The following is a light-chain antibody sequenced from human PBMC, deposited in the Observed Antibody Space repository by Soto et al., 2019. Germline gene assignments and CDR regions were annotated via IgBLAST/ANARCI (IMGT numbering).Light chain of an antibody. CDR3: QQYNNWPLT. Sequence: EIVMTQSPATLSVSPGESATLSCRASQGVSDNLAWYQQKPGQAPRLLIYGASTRATGIAARFSGSGSGTEFTLTISNLQSEDFAVYYCQQYNNWPLTFGGGTKVEIK. CDR2: GAS. V-gene: IGKV3-15*01. CDR1: QGVSDN. J-gene: IGKJ4*01.